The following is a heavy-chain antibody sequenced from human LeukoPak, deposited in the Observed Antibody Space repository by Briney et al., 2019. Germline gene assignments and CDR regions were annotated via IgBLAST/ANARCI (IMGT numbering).Heavy chain of an antibody. CDR3: ASPYYYDSSGSTLWDY. Sequence: GGSLRLSCAASGFTFSSYAMSWVRQAPGKGLEWVSAISGSGGSTYYADSVKGRFTISRDNSKNTLYLQMNSLRAEDTAVYYGASPYYYDSSGSTLWDYWGQGTLVTVSS. CDR2: ISGSGGST. J-gene: IGHJ4*02. CDR1: GFTFSSYA. V-gene: IGHV3-23*01. D-gene: IGHD3-22*01.